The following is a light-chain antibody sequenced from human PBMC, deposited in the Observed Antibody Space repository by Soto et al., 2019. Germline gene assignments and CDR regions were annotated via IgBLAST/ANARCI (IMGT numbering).Light chain of an antibody. V-gene: IGLV1-44*01. CDR3: AAWDDSLNGSV. J-gene: IGLJ1*01. CDR1: NSNIGRNT. Sequence: QSVLPQPPSSSGTPGQRVTISCSGRNSNIGRNTVHWYQKLPGTAPRLLIHSNNQWPSGVPDRFSGSKSGTAASLAISGLQSEDEADYYCAAWDDSLNGSVFGTGTKLTVL. CDR2: SNN.